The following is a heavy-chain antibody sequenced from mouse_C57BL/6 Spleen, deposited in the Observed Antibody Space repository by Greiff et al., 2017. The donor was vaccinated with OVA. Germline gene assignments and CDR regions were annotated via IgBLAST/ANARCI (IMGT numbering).Heavy chain of an antibody. D-gene: IGHD1-1*01. CDR1: GYTFTGYW. V-gene: IGHV1-9*01. CDR3: ARDYGSSYLFDY. CDR2: ILPGSGGT. J-gene: IGHJ2*01. Sequence: VQLQRSGAELMRPGASVKLSCKATGYTFTGYWIEGVKQRPGQGLEWIGEILPGSGGTNYNEKFKGKATFTADTSSNTAYMQLSSLTTEDSAIYYCARDYGSSYLFDYWGQGTTLTVSS.